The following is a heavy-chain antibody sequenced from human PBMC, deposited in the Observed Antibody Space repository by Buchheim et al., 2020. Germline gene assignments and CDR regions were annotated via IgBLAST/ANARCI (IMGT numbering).Heavy chain of an antibody. Sequence: QVTLRESGPALVKPTQTLTLTCSFSGFSLSTNRMCVSWMRQPPGKALEWLARIDWDEDEYYSASLRARPTIPKDTSRNQVGLTLTNVGPADTGTYYCARSPTDYFYQYGMDVWGQGTT. J-gene: IGHJ6*02. V-gene: IGHV2-70*15. CDR3: ARSPTDYFYQYGMDV. CDR1: GFSLSTNRMC. CDR2: IDWDEDE.